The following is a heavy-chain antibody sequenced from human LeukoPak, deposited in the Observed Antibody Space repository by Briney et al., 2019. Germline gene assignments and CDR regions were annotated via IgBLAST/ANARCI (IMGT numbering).Heavy chain of an antibody. CDR2: IKSDGSTT. J-gene: IGHJ6*02. V-gene: IGHV3-74*01. D-gene: IGHD3-10*01. CDR3: ARVPGIGIYYYYGMDV. Sequence: PGGSLRLSCAASGFTFSTYWMHWVRQAPGKGLVWVSRIKSDGSTTTYADSVRGRFTISRDNAKNTVYLQMNSLRAEDTAVYYCARVPGIGIYYYYGMDVWGQGTTVTVSS. CDR1: GFTFSTYW.